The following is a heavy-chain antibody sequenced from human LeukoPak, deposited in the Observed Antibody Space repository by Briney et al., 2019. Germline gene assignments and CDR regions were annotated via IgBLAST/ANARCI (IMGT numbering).Heavy chain of an antibody. Sequence: SETLSLTCTVSGGSISSSSYYWGWIRQPPGKGLEWIGSIYYSGSTYYNPSLKSRVTISVDTSKNQFSLKLSSVTAADTAVYYCARDKDSSSWQYYFDYWGQGTLVTVSS. J-gene: IGHJ4*02. V-gene: IGHV4-39*07. CDR1: GGSISSSSYY. D-gene: IGHD6-13*01. CDR3: ARDKDSSSWQYYFDY. CDR2: IYYSGST.